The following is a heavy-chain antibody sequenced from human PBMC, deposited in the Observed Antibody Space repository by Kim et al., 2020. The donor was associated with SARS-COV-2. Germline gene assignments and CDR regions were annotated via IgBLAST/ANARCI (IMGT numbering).Heavy chain of an antibody. J-gene: IGHJ3*02. CDR3: ARGRNLYDYVWGSYDHDAFDI. Sequence: ASVKVSCKASGYTFTSYDINWVRQATGQGLEWMGWMNPNSGNTGYAQKFQGRVTMTRNTSISTAYMELSSLRSEDTAVYYCARGRNLYDYVWGSYDHDAFDIWGQGTMVTVSS. D-gene: IGHD3-16*01. V-gene: IGHV1-8*01. CDR1: GYTFTSYD. CDR2: MNPNSGNT.